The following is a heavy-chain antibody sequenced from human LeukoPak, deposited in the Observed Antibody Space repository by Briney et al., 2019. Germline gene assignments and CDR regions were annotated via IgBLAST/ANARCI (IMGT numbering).Heavy chain of an antibody. CDR3: ATDREGDPSAYYLV. Sequence: GGSLRLSCAASGFSVSGNYMSWVRQAPGKGLEWVSTIRDNGGGTYYADSVKGRFTISRDNSKNTLFLQMNSLRAEDSAVYYCATDREGDPSAYYLVGGQGTLITVSS. J-gene: IGHJ4*02. D-gene: IGHD3-22*01. CDR1: GFSVSGNY. V-gene: IGHV3-23*01. CDR2: IRDNGGGT.